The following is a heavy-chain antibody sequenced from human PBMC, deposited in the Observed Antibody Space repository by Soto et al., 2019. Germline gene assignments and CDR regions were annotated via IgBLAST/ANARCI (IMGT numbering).Heavy chain of an antibody. CDR3: ARVPGP. J-gene: IGHJ5*02. Sequence: SETLSLTCTVSGGSMNNNFWTWIRQTPGKGLEWIGYIYHSGSTNYNPSLQSRVTISVDRIKNQFSLKLSSVTAADTAVYYSARVPGPWGQGTLVTVSS. CDR1: GGSMNNNF. CDR2: IYHSGST. V-gene: IGHV4-59*12.